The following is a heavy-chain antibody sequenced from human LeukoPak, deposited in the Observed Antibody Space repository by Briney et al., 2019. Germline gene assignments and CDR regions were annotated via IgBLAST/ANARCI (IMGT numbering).Heavy chain of an antibody. CDR2: IYYTGST. Sequence: PSETRSLTCNVSGGSISTYYWSWVRQPPGKGLEWIGYIYYTGSTNYNPSLRSRVTISVDTSKTQFSLKLSSVTAADTAVYYCARHRLGYSYGPFDYWGQGTLVTVSS. CDR1: GGSISTYY. V-gene: IGHV4-59*08. J-gene: IGHJ4*02. D-gene: IGHD5-18*01. CDR3: ARHRLGYSYGPFDY.